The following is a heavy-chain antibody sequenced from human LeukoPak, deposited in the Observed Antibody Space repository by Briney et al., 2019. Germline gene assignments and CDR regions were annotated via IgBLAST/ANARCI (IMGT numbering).Heavy chain of an antibody. CDR2: IDSGSST. J-gene: IGHJ5*02. Sequence: GGSLRLPCAVSGFSVSNIYMSWVRQAPGKGLEWVSLIDSGSSTYYADSVKGRFTISRDISKNTLYLQMNGLRAEDTAVYYCASEVTGRNAGWFDPWGRGTLVTVSS. D-gene: IGHD3-10*01. V-gene: IGHV3-53*01. CDR1: GFSVSNIY. CDR3: ASEVTGRNAGWFDP.